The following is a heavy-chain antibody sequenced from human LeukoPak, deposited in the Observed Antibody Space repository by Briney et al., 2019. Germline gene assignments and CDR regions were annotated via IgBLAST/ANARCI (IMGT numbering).Heavy chain of an antibody. CDR2: IKPDGSEK. V-gene: IGHV3-7*03. CDR3: ARGSGSYLGDYFDY. J-gene: IGHJ4*02. Sequence: GGSLRLSCSASGFTFIKHYMSWVRQAPGKGLECVAKIKPDGSEKYYMDSVEGRFTISRDNSKNALYLQLNSLRAEDTAVYYCARGSGSYLGDYFDYWGQGTLVTVSS. D-gene: IGHD1-26*01. CDR1: GFTFIKHY.